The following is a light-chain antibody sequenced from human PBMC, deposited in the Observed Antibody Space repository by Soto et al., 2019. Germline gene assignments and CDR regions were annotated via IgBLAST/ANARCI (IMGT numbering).Light chain of an antibody. CDR1: QSVDST. CDR2: DTS. J-gene: IGKJ4*01. Sequence: EIVLTQSPAALAVSPGERVTISCSHSQSVDSTLTWYQQRPGQAPRLLIYDTSIRATGIPARFSGSGSGTEFTLTIASLQSEDFGVYYCQRFNRWPLSFGGGTKVDIK. CDR3: QRFNRWPLS. V-gene: IGKV3-15*01.